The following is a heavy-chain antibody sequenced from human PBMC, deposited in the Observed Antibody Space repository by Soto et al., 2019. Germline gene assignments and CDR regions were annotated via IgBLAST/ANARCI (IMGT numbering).Heavy chain of an antibody. D-gene: IGHD2-15*01. Sequence: QLHLVQSGAVVKKPGASVTVSCSASGYPVTAYYMHWVRQAPGRGLEWMGGINPATGAAKYTQTFRGGVTLPRDTSTSTVFMGLGGLTSEDTAVFSGGRGGGVVVAGSAAFDMWGQGTLVTVSS. V-gene: IGHV1-2*02. CDR2: INPATGAA. J-gene: IGHJ3*02. CDR1: GYPVTAYY. CDR3: GRGGGVVVAGSAAFDM.